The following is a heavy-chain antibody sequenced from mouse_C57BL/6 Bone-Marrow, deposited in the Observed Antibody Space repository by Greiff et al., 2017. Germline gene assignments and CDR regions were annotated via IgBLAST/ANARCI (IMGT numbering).Heavy chain of an antibody. Sequence: EVQVVESGEGLVKPGGSLKLSCAASGFTFSSYAMSWVRQTPEKRLEWVAYISSGGDYIYYADTVKGRFTISRDNARNTLYLQMSSLKSEDTAMYYCTRDGGDGSMDYWGQGTSVTVSS. D-gene: IGHD2-3*01. CDR3: TRDGGDGSMDY. J-gene: IGHJ4*01. CDR1: GFTFSSYA. V-gene: IGHV5-9-1*02. CDR2: ISSGGDYI.